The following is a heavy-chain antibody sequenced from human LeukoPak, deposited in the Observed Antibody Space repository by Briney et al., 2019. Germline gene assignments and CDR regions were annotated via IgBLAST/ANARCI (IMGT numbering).Heavy chain of an antibody. CDR3: ARVPRSYYYYYYMDV. CDR2: IYYSGSS. Sequence: PSETLSLTCIVSGGSISGYHWSWIRQPPGKGLEWLGYIYYSGSSNYNPSLKSRVTISADTSKNQFSLKLSSVTAADTAVYYCARVPRSYYYYYYMDVWGKGTTVTVSS. J-gene: IGHJ6*03. CDR1: GGSISGYH. V-gene: IGHV4-59*01.